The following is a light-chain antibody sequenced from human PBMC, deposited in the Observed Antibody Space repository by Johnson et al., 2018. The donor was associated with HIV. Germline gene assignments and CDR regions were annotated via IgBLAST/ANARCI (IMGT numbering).Light chain of an antibody. J-gene: IGLJ1*01. Sequence: QSVLTQPPSVSAAPGQTVTISCSGSSSNVGSSFVSWYRQVPGTAPKLLIYDNNKRPSGIPGRFSGSKSGPSAILGITGLQTGDEADYYCGTWDSSLTSYVFGAGTKVTVL. CDR2: DNN. CDR3: GTWDSSLTSYV. CDR1: SSNVGSSF. V-gene: IGLV1-51*01.